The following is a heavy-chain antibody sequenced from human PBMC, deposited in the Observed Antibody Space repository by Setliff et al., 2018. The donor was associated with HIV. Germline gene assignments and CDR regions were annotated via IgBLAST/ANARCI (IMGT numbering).Heavy chain of an antibody. CDR2: IHSYGST. J-gene: IGHJ4*02. Sequence: PSETLSLTCTVSGASISSYSWSWIRQSPGKRLEWIGYIHSYGSTDYNPSLESRVTISVDTSKNQLSLRLSSVTAADTAVYYCARGHTWNYYGGDYFDYWGQGSLVTVSS. CDR1: GASISSYS. CDR3: ARGHTWNYYGGDYFDY. V-gene: IGHV4-59*01. D-gene: IGHD1-7*01.